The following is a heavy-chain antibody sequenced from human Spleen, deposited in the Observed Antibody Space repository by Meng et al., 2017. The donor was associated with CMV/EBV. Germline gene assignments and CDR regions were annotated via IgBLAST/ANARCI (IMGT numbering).Heavy chain of an antibody. J-gene: IGHJ4*02. CDR2: IRSKANSYAT. CDR3: TRAYDFWSGDYTGGVDY. V-gene: IGHV3-73*01. D-gene: IGHD3-3*01. CDR1: FRGFA. Sequence: FRGFAMHWARQASGTGLEWIGRIRSKANSYATAYGASVKGRFTISRDDSENTAYLQMKSLKTEDTAVYYCTRAYDFWSGDYTGGVDYWGQGILVTVSS.